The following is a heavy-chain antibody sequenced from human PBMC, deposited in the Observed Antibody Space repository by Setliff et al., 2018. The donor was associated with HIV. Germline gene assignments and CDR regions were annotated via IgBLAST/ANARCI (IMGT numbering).Heavy chain of an antibody. J-gene: IGHJ3*02. D-gene: IGHD4-17*01. CDR2: IYYSGTT. CDR3: ARHSLGNIGDYIRIGAIDI. CDR1: GGSISNSRYY. V-gene: IGHV4-39*01. Sequence: SETLSLTCTVSGGSISNSRYYWSWIRQPPGKGLEWIGTIYYSGTTHYNPSLNSRVIISVDTSKNQFSLGLNSVTAADTAVYYCARHSLGNIGDYIRIGAIDIWGQGTMVTVSS.